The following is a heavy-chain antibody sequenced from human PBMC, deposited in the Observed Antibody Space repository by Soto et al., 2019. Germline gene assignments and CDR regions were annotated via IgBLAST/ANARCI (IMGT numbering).Heavy chain of an antibody. J-gene: IGHJ4*02. CDR3: ARDQGYRGAGDQIVGPDTCPDY. CDR1: GYTFTSYA. D-gene: IGHD3-22*01. Sequence: ASVKVSCKASGYTFTSYAMHWVRQAPGQRLEWMGWINAGNGNTKYSQKFQGRVTITRDTSASTAYMELSCLRSEDTAVYYCARDQGYRGAGDQIVGPDTCPDYWGQGTLVTVSS. V-gene: IGHV1-3*01. CDR2: INAGNGNT.